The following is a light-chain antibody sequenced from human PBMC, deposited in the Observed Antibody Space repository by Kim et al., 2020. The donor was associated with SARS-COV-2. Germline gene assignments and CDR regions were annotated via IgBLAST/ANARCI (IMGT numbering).Light chain of an antibody. CDR2: EGS. J-gene: IGLJ2*01. Sequence: PGQSITISCTGTSSDVGSYNLVSWYQQHPGKAPKLMIYEGSKRPSGVSNRFSGSKSGNTASLTISGLQAEDEADYYCCSYAGSSILFGGGTQLTVL. V-gene: IGLV2-23*01. CDR3: CSYAGSSIL. CDR1: SSDVGSYNL.